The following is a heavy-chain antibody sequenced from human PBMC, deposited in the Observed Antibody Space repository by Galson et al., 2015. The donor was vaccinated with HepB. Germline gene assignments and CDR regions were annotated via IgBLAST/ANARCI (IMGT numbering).Heavy chain of an antibody. J-gene: IGHJ4*02. V-gene: IGHV3-72*01. CDR3: VRGFSTSSYYFDY. D-gene: IGHD6-6*01. Sequence: SLRLSCAASGFTFSDYYMDWVRQAPEKGLEWVARSRNKANSYTIEYAASVKGRFTITRDESKNSLFLQMTSLKAEDTAVYYCVRGFSTSSYYFDYWGQGTLVTVSS. CDR2: SRNKANSYTI. CDR1: GFTFSDYY.